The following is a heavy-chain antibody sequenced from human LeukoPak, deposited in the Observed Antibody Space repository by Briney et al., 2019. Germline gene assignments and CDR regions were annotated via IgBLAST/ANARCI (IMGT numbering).Heavy chain of an antibody. CDR3: ARDLIRYCSGGSCYSSNY. D-gene: IGHD2-15*01. CDR1: GHTFTSYG. V-gene: IGHV1-18*01. CDR2: ISAYNGNT. J-gene: IGHJ4*02. Sequence: GASVKVSCKASGHTFTSYGISWVRQAPGQGLEWMGWISAYNGNTNYAQKLQGRVTMTTDTSTSTAYMELRSLRSDDTAVYYCARDLIRYCSGGSCYSSNYWGQGTLVTVSS.